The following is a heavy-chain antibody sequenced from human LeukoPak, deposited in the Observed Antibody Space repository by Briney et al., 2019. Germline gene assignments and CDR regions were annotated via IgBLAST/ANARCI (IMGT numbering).Heavy chain of an antibody. CDR1: GFTFSSYS. J-gene: IGHJ4*02. Sequence: PGGSLRLSCEASGFTFSSYSMNWVRQAPGKGLEWVSSISSSSSYIYYADSVKGRFTISRDNAKNSLYLQMNSLRVEDTAVYHCARDRGNDYFDSWGQGTLVTVTS. CDR2: ISSSSSYI. CDR3: ARDRGNDYFDS. V-gene: IGHV3-21*01.